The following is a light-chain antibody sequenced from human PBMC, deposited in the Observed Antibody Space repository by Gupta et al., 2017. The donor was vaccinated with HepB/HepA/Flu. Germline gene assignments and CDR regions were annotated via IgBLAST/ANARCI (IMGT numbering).Light chain of an antibody. V-gene: IGKV3-11*01. Sequence: EIVLTQSPATLSLSPGERATRSCSASQSVGNYLAWYQQKPGQAPRLLIYDTSSRAAGIPGRFIGSGGGKDFTLTSNSREDEDFAVYYGQQRSYFVTFGHGTKVDIK. CDR3: QQRSYFVT. CDR2: DTS. CDR1: QSVGNY. J-gene: IGKJ3*01.